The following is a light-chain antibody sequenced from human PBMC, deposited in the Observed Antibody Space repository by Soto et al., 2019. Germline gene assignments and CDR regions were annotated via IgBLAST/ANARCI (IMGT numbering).Light chain of an antibody. CDR2: EAN. CDR3: SSYTASSTVV. J-gene: IGLJ2*01. Sequence: QSALTQPASVSGSPGQWITISCTGSSGDVGAYDYVSWYQQHPGKAPKLIIYEANNRPSGVSNRFSGSKSGNTASLTISGLQAEDEADYHCSSYTASSTVVFGGGTKLTVL. V-gene: IGLV2-14*01. CDR1: SGDVGAYDY.